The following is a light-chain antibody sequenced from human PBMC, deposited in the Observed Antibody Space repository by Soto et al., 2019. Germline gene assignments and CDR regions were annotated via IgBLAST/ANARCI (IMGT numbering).Light chain of an antibody. CDR3: QHYNFWPHS. Sequence: EIILKQSPGALAVSPGEVATLSCRASQSVRDNLAWYQQKPGQAPRLLIYRASIRATGVPARFSGSGSGTEFTLTISGLQSEDVSIYFCQHYNFWPHSFGQGTKVDIK. J-gene: IGKJ2*01. CDR1: QSVRDN. V-gene: IGKV3-15*01. CDR2: RAS.